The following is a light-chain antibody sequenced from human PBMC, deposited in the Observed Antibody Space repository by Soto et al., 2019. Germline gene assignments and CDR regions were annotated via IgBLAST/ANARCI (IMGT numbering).Light chain of an antibody. CDR1: QSVSSTY. J-gene: IGKJ1*01. V-gene: IGKV3-20*01. CDR3: QHLVNSLTWT. CDR2: GAS. Sequence: EIVLAQSPGTLCFPSGGKATLSWRASQSVSSTYLIWYQQKPGQAPRLLIYGASSRATGVPDRFSGGGSGTAFTLTISRLEPEDFAVYYCQHLVNSLTWTFGQGTKVDIK.